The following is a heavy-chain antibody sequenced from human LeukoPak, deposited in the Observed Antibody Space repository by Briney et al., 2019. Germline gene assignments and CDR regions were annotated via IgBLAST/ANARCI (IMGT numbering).Heavy chain of an antibody. V-gene: IGHV4-59*08. Sequence: SETLSLTCTVSGGSISSYYWSWIRQPPGKGLEWIGYIYYSGSTNYNPSLKSRVTISVDTSKNQFSLKLSSVTAADTAVCYCARQGNRGGWFDPWGQGTLVTVSS. J-gene: IGHJ5*02. CDR1: GGSISSYY. D-gene: IGHD6-25*01. CDR3: ARQGNRGGWFDP. CDR2: IYYSGST.